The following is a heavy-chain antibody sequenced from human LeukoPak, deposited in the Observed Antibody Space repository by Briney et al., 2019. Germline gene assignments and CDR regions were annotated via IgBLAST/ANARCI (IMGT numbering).Heavy chain of an antibody. CDR2: INPNSGAT. J-gene: IGHJ4*02. CDR3: ARDGNFDY. CDR1: GYTFTDYY. V-gene: IGHV1-2*02. D-gene: IGHD1-26*01. Sequence: ASVKVSCKASGYTFTDYYMHWVRQAPGQGLEWMGWINPNSGATNCAQKFQGRVTLTRDTSISTVYMELGELRSDDTAMYYYARDGNFDYWGQGARVTVSS.